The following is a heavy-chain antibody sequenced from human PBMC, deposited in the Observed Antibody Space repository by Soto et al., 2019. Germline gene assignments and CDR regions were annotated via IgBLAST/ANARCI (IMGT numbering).Heavy chain of an antibody. Sequence: QVQLVQSGAEVKKPGSSVKVSCKASGGTFSSFAISWVRQAPGQGLEWMGAIIPIFGTIKYAQKFQGRVTMHADQSTSTAYMELSSLSSEDTAVYYCARGGGIVLVVAASSPYYFDYWGQGTLVTVSS. D-gene: IGHD2-15*01. V-gene: IGHV1-69*12. CDR3: ARGGGIVLVVAASSPYYFDY. J-gene: IGHJ4*02. CDR2: IIPIFGTI. CDR1: GGTFSSFA.